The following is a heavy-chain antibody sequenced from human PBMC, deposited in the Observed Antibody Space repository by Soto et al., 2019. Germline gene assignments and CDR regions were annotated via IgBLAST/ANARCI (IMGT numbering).Heavy chain of an antibody. CDR1: GFTFSSYG. Sequence: QVQLVESGGGVVQPGRSLRLSCAASGFTFSSYGMHWVRQAPGKGLEWVAVIWYDGSNKYYADSVKGRFTISRDNSKNTMYLQMNSLRAEDTAVYYCARDWDNTLDYWGQGTLVTVSS. CDR2: IWYDGSNK. D-gene: IGHD1-20*01. J-gene: IGHJ4*02. CDR3: ARDWDNTLDY. V-gene: IGHV3-33*01.